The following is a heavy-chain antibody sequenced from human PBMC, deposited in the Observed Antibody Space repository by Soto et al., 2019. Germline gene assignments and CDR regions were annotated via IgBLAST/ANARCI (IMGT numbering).Heavy chain of an antibody. CDR1: GFTFSNAW. CDR2: IKSKTDGGTT. D-gene: IGHD3-10*01. V-gene: IGHV3-15*01. J-gene: IGHJ6*02. CDR3: TTVFRYYGSGSYPDYGMDV. Sequence: GGSLRLSCAASGFTFSNAWMSWVRQAPGKGLEWVGRIKSKTDGGTTDYAAPVKGRFTISRDDSKNTLYLQMNSLKTEDTAVYYCTTVFRYYGSGSYPDYGMDVWGQGTTVTVS.